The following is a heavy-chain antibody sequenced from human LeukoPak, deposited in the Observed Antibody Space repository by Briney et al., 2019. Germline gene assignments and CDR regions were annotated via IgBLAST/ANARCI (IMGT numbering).Heavy chain of an antibody. Sequence: PSETLSLTCTDSGGSISSYYWSWIRQPAGKGLEWIGRIYTSGSTNYNPSLKSRVTMSVDTSKNQFSLKLSSVTAADTAVYYCASLYCSGGSCYLDYWGQGTLVTVSS. J-gene: IGHJ4*02. D-gene: IGHD2-15*01. CDR1: GGSISSYY. CDR3: ASLYCSGGSCYLDY. CDR2: IYTSGST. V-gene: IGHV4-4*07.